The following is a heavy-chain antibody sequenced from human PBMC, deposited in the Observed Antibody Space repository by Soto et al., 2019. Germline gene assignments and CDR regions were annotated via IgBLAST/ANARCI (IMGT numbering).Heavy chain of an antibody. CDR3: ARSHYDSSARSDY. CDR1: GGTLRSYA. CDR2: IIPIFGTA. V-gene: IGHV1-69*12. D-gene: IGHD3-22*01. J-gene: IGHJ4*02. Sequence: QVQLVQSGAEVKKPGSSVKVSCRASGGTLRSYAISWVRQAPGQGLEWMGGIIPIFGTANYAQKFQGRVTITADESTSTAYMELSSLRSDDTAVYYCARSHYDSSARSDYWGQGTLVTVSS.